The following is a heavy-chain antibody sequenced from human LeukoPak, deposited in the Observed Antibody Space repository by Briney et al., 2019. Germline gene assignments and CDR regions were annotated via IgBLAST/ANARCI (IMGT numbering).Heavy chain of an antibody. D-gene: IGHD4-23*01. CDR1: RHILRIYG. CDR2: ISYDGRNK. CDR3: PCAGYGGGNQGEYFQH. V-gene: IGHV3-30*03. Sequence: GGSLRLSCAFSRHILRIYGMHCARQAPGKGLVWVAVISYDGRNKYYADSVKGRFTISRDNSKNTLYLQMNSLRAEDTSVYYLPCAGYGGGNQGEYFQHWGQGNLVTVSS. J-gene: IGHJ1*01.